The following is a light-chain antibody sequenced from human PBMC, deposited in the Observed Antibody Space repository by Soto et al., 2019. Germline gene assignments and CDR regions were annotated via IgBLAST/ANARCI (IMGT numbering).Light chain of an antibody. CDR1: SSDVGSYNL. Sequence: QSALTQPASVSGSPGQSITTSCTGTSSDVGSYNLVSWYQQHPGKAPKLMIHEGSKRPSGVSNRFSGPKSGNTASLTISGLQAEDEADYYCCSYARSSTYVFGTGTKVTVL. V-gene: IGLV2-23*01. CDR3: CSYARSSTYV. CDR2: EGS. J-gene: IGLJ1*01.